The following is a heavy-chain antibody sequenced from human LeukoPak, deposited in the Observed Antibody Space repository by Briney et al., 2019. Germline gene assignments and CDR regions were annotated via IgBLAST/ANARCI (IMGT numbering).Heavy chain of an antibody. Sequence: ASVKVSCKASGYTFTSFGISWVRQAPGQGPEWVGWISAYNGNSNYVQNLQGRVTMTTDTSTNTAYMELRSLRSDDTAMYFCARTSDGTYDYWGQGTLVTVSS. CDR1: GYTFTSFG. V-gene: IGHV1-18*01. D-gene: IGHD1-26*01. J-gene: IGHJ4*02. CDR3: ARTSDGTYDY. CDR2: ISAYNGNS.